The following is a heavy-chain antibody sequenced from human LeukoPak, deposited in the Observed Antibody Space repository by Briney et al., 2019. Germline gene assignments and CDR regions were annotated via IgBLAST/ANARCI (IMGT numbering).Heavy chain of an antibody. V-gene: IGHV3-23*01. D-gene: IGHD3-10*01. CDR2: TSGSGGNT. CDR1: GFTFSSHS. Sequence: GGSLRLSCAASGFTFSSHSMGWVRHAPGKGLEWVASTSGSGGNTYYAESVKGRFTFSRDNVKNTLDLQMNSLRDEDTAVYYCARGWSFFGSGGYYPTYFDSWGQGTPVTVSS. J-gene: IGHJ4*02. CDR3: ARGWSFFGSGGYYPTYFDS.